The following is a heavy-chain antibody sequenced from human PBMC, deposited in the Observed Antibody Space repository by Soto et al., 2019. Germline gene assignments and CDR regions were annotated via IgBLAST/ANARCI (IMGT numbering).Heavy chain of an antibody. CDR3: ARRLGCSGGSGYFDY. D-gene: IGHD2-15*01. V-gene: IGHV4-31*03. J-gene: IGHJ4*02. Sequence: SETLSLTCTVSGGSISSGGYYWSWIRQHPGKGLEWIGYIYYSGSTYYNPSLKSRVTISADTSKNQFSLRLSSVTAADTAVYYCARRLGCSGGSGYFDYWGQGTLVTVSS. CDR2: IYYSGST. CDR1: GGSISSGGYY.